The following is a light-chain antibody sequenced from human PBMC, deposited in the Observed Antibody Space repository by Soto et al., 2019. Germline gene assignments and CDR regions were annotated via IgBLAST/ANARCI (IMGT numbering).Light chain of an antibody. Sequence: DIQMTQSPSFLSASVGDRVTITCRASQSIDNYLNWYQQKPGEAPRLLIYAASSLQIGVPSRFSGSGSGTDFTLTISNLHPEDFATYYCQQSLGTLYTFGQGTKLDIK. J-gene: IGKJ2*01. CDR1: QSIDNY. CDR2: AAS. V-gene: IGKV1-39*01. CDR3: QQSLGTLYT.